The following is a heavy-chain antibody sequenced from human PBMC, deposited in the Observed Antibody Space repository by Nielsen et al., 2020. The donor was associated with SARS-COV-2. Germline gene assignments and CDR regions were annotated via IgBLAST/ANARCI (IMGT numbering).Heavy chain of an antibody. CDR3: ARDPNYDFWSGYLGYYYGMDV. CDR1: GFTFSSYS. V-gene: IGHV3-21*03. Sequence: GESLKISCAASGFTFSSYSMNWVRQAPGKGLEWVSSISSSSSYIYYADSVKGRFTISRDNAKNSLYLQMNSLRAEDTAVYYCARDPNYDFWSGYLGYYYGMDVWGQGTTVTVSS. CDR2: ISSSSSYI. D-gene: IGHD3-3*01. J-gene: IGHJ6*02.